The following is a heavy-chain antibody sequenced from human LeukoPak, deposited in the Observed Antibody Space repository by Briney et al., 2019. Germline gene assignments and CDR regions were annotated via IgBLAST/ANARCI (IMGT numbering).Heavy chain of an antibody. J-gene: IGHJ4*02. CDR2: INPSGGST. Sequence: ASVKVSCKASGYTFTSYYMHWVRQAPGQGLEWMGIINPSGGSTSYAQKFQGRVTMTRDTSTSTVYMELRSLRSDDTAVYYCARDSIDPRRYFDYWGQGTLVTVSS. CDR1: GYTFTSYY. D-gene: IGHD2-21*01. CDR3: ARDSIDPRRYFDY. V-gene: IGHV1-46*01.